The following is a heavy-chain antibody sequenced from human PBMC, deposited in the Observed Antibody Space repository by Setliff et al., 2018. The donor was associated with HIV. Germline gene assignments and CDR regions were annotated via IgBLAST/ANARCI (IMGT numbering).Heavy chain of an antibody. V-gene: IGHV3-30*02. Sequence: GGSLRLSCAASGFRFRSHGIHWVRQFPGKGLEWVAFLGYDGSNKYYTDSVKGRFTVSRDNARNILYPQMKSLRVEDTALYYCAKEREEGLWVGDHYFYYGMDVWGQGTMVTVSS. CDR2: LGYDGSNK. CDR1: GFRFRSHG. D-gene: IGHD3-10*01. CDR3: AKEREEGLWVGDHYFYYGMDV. J-gene: IGHJ6*02.